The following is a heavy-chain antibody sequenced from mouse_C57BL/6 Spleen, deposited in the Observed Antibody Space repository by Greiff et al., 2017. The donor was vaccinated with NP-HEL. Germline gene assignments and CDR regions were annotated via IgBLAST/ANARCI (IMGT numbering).Heavy chain of an antibody. D-gene: IGHD1-1*01. CDR2: INPNNGGT. CDR1: GYTFTDYN. V-gene: IGHV1-18*01. Sequence: VQLQQSGPELVKPGASVKIPCKASGYTFTDYNMDWVKQSHGKSLEWIGDINPNNGGTIYNQKFKGKATLTVDKSSSTAYMELRSLTSEDTAVYYCARSDYYGSSRGYFDVWGTGTTVTVSS. J-gene: IGHJ1*03. CDR3: ARSDYYGSSRGYFDV.